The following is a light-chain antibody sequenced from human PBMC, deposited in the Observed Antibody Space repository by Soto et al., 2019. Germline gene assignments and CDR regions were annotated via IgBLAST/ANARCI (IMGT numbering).Light chain of an antibody. Sequence: SYELTQPPSVSVSPGQTASITCSGGKLGDKYTFWYQQKPGQSPVVVIYQDTNRPSGIPERSSGSNSGNTATLTISGTQAMDEADYYCQAWDSGTVIFGGGTKVTVL. J-gene: IGLJ2*01. CDR1: KLGDKY. V-gene: IGLV3-1*01. CDR2: QDT. CDR3: QAWDSGTVI.